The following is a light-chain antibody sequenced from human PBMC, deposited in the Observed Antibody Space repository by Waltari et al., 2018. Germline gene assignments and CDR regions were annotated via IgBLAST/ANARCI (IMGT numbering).Light chain of an antibody. CDR3: CSYVARSFYV. Sequence: QSALTQPASVSGSPGQSITISCIGTSSAVGSYYLVSWYQQHPGKAPKLLIYEVSKWPSGVSTRFSGSKSGTTASLTISGLQAEDEADYYCCSYVARSFYVFGTGTKVTV. J-gene: IGLJ1*01. V-gene: IGLV2-23*02. CDR2: EVS. CDR1: SSAVGSYYL.